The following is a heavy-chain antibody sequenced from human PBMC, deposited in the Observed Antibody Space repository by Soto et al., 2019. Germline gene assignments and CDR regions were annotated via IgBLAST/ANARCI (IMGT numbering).Heavy chain of an antibody. D-gene: IGHD3-10*01. V-gene: IGHV4-39*01. CDR1: GASISRTGFH. CDR3: ARRGSGHTFDY. J-gene: IGHJ4*02. CDR2: IYEGGTT. Sequence: QLQLQESGPGPVKPSETLSLTCAVSGASISRTGFHWGWIRQPPGQGLEWIGSIYEGGTTFYNSSLKSRVTISADTSKNHFSLKLNSVTAADTAVYFCARRGSGHTFDYWGQGTLVTVSS.